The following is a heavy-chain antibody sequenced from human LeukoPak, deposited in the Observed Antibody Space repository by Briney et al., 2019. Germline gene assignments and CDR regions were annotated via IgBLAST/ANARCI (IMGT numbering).Heavy chain of an antibody. CDR2: ISFDGSDK. J-gene: IGHJ6*03. CDR3: ARAYSPGYYYYYMDV. CDR1: EFTFSSYV. D-gene: IGHD4-11*01. Sequence: GGSLRLSCAASEFTFSSYVMHWVRQAPGKGPEWLAVISFDGSDKYYADSVKGRFTISRDNSKNTLYLQMNSLSAVDTAVYYCARAYSPGYYYYYMDVWGRGATVTVSS. V-gene: IGHV3-30*01.